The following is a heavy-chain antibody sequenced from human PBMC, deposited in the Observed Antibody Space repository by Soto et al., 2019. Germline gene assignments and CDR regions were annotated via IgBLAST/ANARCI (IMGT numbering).Heavy chain of an antibody. CDR3: AKGRLTYYDILTGYRD. J-gene: IGHJ4*02. CDR2: ISGSGGST. V-gene: IGHV3-23*01. CDR1: GFTFSSYA. D-gene: IGHD3-9*01. Sequence: EVQLLESGGGLVQPGGSLRLSCAASGFTFSSYAMSWVRQAPGKGLEWVSAISGSGGSTYYADSVKGRFTISRDNSKNQVYLQMNSLRAEDKGVYYCAKGRLTYYDILTGYRDWGQGTLVTVSS.